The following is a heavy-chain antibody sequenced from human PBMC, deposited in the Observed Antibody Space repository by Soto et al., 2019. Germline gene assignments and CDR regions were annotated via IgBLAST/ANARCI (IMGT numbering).Heavy chain of an antibody. D-gene: IGHD1-1*01. V-gene: IGHV4-34*01. Sequence: QVQLQQWGAGLLKPSETLSLTCAVYGGFVSSGSYYWSWIRQPPGKGLEWIGEMSHSDGTHFNPSLQCRVTISVDTSKNQFSLKMSSVTAADTALYYCARVERGTATTVVDAFDIWGPGTMVTVSS. CDR3: ARVERGTATTVVDAFDI. J-gene: IGHJ3*02. CDR1: GGFVSSGSYY. CDR2: MSHSDGT.